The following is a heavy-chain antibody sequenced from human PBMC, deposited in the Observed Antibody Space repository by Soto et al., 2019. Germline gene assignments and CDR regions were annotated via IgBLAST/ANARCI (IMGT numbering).Heavy chain of an antibody. D-gene: IGHD3-10*01. Sequence: QLQLQESGSGLVKPSQTLSLTCAVSGGSISSGGYSWSWIRQPPGKGLEWIGYIYHSGSTYYNPSLKSRVTISVDRSKNQFSLKLSSVTAADTAVYYCAGIRGVKRLGWFDPWGQGTLVTVSS. CDR1: GGSISSGGYS. CDR3: AGIRGVKRLGWFDP. V-gene: IGHV4-30-2*01. J-gene: IGHJ5*02. CDR2: IYHSGST.